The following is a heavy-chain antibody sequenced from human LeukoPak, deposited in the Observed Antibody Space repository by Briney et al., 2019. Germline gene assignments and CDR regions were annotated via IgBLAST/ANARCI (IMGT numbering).Heavy chain of an antibody. CDR3: ARHRTDYGDYCLDY. CDR2: IIPIFGTA. J-gene: IGHJ4*02. CDR1: GGTFSSYA. Sequence: GASVKVSCKASGGTFSSYAISWVRQAPGQGLEWMGGIIPIFGTANYAQKFQGRVTIIADESTSTAYMELSSLRSEDTAVYYCARHRTDYGDYCLDYWGQGTLVTVSS. D-gene: IGHD4-17*01. V-gene: IGHV1-69*13.